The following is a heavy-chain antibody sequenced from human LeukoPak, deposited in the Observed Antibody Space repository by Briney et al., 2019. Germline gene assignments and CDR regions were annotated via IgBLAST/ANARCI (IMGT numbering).Heavy chain of an antibody. CDR2: IYYSGST. J-gene: IGHJ6*02. CDR3: ARERAANCYYGMDV. D-gene: IGHD6-13*01. V-gene: IGHV4-59*01. CDR1: GGSISSYY. Sequence: PSETLSLTCTVSGGSISSYYWSWIRQPPGKELEWIGYIYYSGSTNYNPSLKSRVTISVDTSKNQFSLKLSSVTAADTAVYYCARERAANCYYGMDVWGQGTTVTVSS.